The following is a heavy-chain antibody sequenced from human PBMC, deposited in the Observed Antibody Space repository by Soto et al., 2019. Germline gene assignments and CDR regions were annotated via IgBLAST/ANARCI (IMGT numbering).Heavy chain of an antibody. V-gene: IGHV1-69*13. CDR1: GCTFSSYA. CDR3: ARANWNYHTNGGMDV. J-gene: IGHJ6*02. CDR2: IIPIFGTA. D-gene: IGHD1-7*01. Sequence: SVKVSCKASGCTFSSYAISGVRQAPGQGLEWMGGIIPIFGTANYAQKFQGRVTITADESTSTAYMELSSLRSEDTAVYYCARANWNYHTNGGMDVWGQGTTVTVSS.